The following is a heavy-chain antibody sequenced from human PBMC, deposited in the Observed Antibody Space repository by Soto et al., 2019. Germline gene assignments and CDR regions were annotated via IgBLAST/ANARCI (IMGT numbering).Heavy chain of an antibody. Sequence: VGSLRLSCAASGFTFSSYWMHWVRQAPGKGLVWVSRIYTDGSSTSYADSVKGRFAISRDNAENTLYLQMNSLRAEDTAVYYCAVAVAGPTAIGYWGQGTLVTVSS. CDR3: AVAVAGPTAIGY. D-gene: IGHD6-19*01. CDR1: GFTFSSYW. J-gene: IGHJ4*02. CDR2: IYTDGSST. V-gene: IGHV3-74*01.